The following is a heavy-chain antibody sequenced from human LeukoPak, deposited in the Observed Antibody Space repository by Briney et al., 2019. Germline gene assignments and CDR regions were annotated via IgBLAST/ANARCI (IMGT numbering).Heavy chain of an antibody. Sequence: ASVKVSCKVSGYTLTELSMHWVRQAPGKGLEWMGGFDPEDGETIYAQKFQGRVTMTEDTSTDTAYMKLSSLRSEDTAVYYCATDRIAVAWVPPDYWGQGTLVTVSS. D-gene: IGHD6-19*01. CDR3: ATDRIAVAWVPPDY. CDR2: FDPEDGET. CDR1: GYTLTELS. V-gene: IGHV1-24*01. J-gene: IGHJ4*02.